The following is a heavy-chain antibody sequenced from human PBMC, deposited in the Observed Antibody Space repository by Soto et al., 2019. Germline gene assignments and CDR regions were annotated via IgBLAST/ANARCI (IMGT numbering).Heavy chain of an antibody. Sequence: GASVKVSCKASGYTFTSYGISWVRQAPGQGLEWMGWISAYNGNTNYAQKLQGRVTMTTDTSTSTAYMELRSLRSDDTAVYYCARDYYYDFWSGYPTGAFDIWGQGTMVTVSS. CDR1: GYTFTSYG. D-gene: IGHD3-3*01. V-gene: IGHV1-18*01. J-gene: IGHJ3*02. CDR2: ISAYNGNT. CDR3: ARDYYYDFWSGYPTGAFDI.